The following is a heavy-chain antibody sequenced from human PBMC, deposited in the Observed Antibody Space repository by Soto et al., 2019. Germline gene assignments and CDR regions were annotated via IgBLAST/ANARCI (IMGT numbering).Heavy chain of an antibody. CDR3: ARVMYGDATRGVYNWFDT. Sequence: SETLALTCTVSGGSISSGYYWGWIRQPPGKGLEWIGSIYHSGSTYYNPSLKSRVTISVDTSKNQFSLKLSSVTAADTAVYYCARVMYGDATRGVYNWFDTWGQGTVVTVSS. J-gene: IGHJ5*02. CDR1: GGSISSGYY. CDR2: IYHSGST. V-gene: IGHV4-38-2*02. D-gene: IGHD4-17*01.